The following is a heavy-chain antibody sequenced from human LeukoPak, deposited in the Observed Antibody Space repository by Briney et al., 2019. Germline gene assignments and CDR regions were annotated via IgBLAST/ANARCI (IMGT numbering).Heavy chain of an antibody. V-gene: IGHV4-39*07. J-gene: IGHJ4*02. CDR3: ARDTLVDTATVSIDY. Sequence: SQTLSLTCTVSGGSISSGSYCWGWIRQPPGKGLEWIGSIYYSGSTYYNPSLKSRVTISVDTSKNQFSLKLSSVTAADTAVYYCARDTLVDTATVSIDYWGQGTLVTVSS. D-gene: IGHD5-18*01. CDR2: IYYSGST. CDR1: GGSISSGSYC.